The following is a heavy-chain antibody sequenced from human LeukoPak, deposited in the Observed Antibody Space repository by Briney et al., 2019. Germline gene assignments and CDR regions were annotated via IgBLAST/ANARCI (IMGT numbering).Heavy chain of an antibody. J-gene: IGHJ4*02. D-gene: IGHD3-22*01. V-gene: IGHV3-33*01. CDR2: IWYDGSNE. CDR1: GFTFSNYG. CDR3: ARIQEQNYYDSSGPFDY. Sequence: GGSLRLSCAASGFTFSNYGMHWVRQAPGKGLEWVAVIWYDGSNEYYGDSVKGRFIISRDNSKNTLYLQMNSLRAEDTAVYYCARIQEQNYYDSSGPFDYWGQGTLVTVSS.